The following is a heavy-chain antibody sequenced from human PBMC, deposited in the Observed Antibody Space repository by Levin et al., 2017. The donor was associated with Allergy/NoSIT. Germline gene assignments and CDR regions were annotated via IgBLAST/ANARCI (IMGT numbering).Heavy chain of an antibody. CDR3: ARARSGYYHDY. V-gene: IGHV3-48*02. Sequence: PEASVKVSCAASGFTFSSYSMNWVRQAPGKGLEWVSFIDTTGNGIYYTDSVWGRFTVSRDNAKNSLNLQMNSLRDEDTAVYYCARARSGYYHDYWGQGTLVTVSS. D-gene: IGHD3-22*01. CDR2: IDTTGNGI. CDR1: GFTFSSYS. J-gene: IGHJ4*02.